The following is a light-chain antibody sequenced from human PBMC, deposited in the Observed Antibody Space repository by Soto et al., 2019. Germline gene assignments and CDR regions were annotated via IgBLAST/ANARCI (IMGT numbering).Light chain of an antibody. CDR2: GAS. CDR3: LHYVISPS. Sequence: EVVLTQSPGTLSFSPGERATLSCRASQSVSSSYLAWYQQNPGQAPRLLIYGASSRATGIPDRFSGSGSGPCIALTISWLEPEKFAVYYCLHYVISPSLGGWTKFELK. V-gene: IGKV3-20*01. CDR1: QSVSSSY. J-gene: IGKJ4*01.